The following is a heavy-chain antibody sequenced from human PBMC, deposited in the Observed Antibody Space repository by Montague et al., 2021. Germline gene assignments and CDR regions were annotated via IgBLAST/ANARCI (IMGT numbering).Heavy chain of an antibody. V-gene: IGHV4-31*03. CDR3: ARGRLATGDFDY. Sequence: TLSLTCTVSGDSLSSVGYPWTWIRQHPGKGLEWIGYMYYSGSTYYNPSLKSRVTISGDTSKNHFSLGLTSVTAADTAVYYCARGRLATGDFDYWGQGTLVTVAS. J-gene: IGHJ4*02. CDR1: GDSLSSVGYP. CDR2: MYYSGST. D-gene: IGHD6-13*01.